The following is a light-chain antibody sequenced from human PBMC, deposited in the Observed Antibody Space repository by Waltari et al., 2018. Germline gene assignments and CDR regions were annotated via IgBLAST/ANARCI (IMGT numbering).Light chain of an antibody. J-gene: IGLJ1*01. CDR3: QVWDSSSEHYV. Sequence: YVLTQPPSVSVAPGKTAMITCGGDSIGSTNVPWYQQQPGQAPVLVIFNDGDRPSGIPERFSGSNSGNMATLTISRVQAGDEADYYCQVWDSSSEHYVFGTGTKVTVL. V-gene: IGLV3-21*04. CDR2: NDG. CDR1: SIGSTN.